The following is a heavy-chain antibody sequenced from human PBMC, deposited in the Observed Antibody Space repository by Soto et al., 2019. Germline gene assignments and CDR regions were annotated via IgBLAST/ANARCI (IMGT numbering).Heavy chain of an antibody. J-gene: IGHJ4*02. CDR2: IYYTGST. Sequence: QVQLQESGPGLVKPSETLSLTCTVSGGSISSYYWSWIRQPPGKGLEWIGYIYYTGSTNYNPSLKCRVTISVDTSKNQYSLKLSSVTAADTAVYYCARTHQPLLYGYLDYWGQGTLVTVSS. CDR1: GGSISSYY. V-gene: IGHV4-59*08. CDR3: ARTHQPLLYGYLDY. D-gene: IGHD2-2*02.